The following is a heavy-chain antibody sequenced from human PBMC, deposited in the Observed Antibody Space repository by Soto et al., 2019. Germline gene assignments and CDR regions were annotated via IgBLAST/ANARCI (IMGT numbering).Heavy chain of an antibody. D-gene: IGHD3-10*01. CDR3: AKDHSMARGVXDY. CDR1: GFPFSSFA. V-gene: IGHV3-23*01. CDR2: ITGSGDLT. J-gene: IGHJ4*02. Sequence: PGGSLRLSCAASGFPFSSFAMSWVRQAPGKGLEWVSTITGSGDLTYYADSVKGRFTISRDNSKNTLYLQMNSLRAEDTAVYSCAKDHSMARGVXDYWGQGTLVTVSS.